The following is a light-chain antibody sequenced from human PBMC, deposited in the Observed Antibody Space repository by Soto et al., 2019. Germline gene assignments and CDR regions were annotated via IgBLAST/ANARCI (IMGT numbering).Light chain of an antibody. Sequence: DIQLTQSPSFLSASVGDRVTMTCRASLGISGYLAWYQQKPGKVPRLLIYSASSLQSGVPTRFSGSGSGTEITLTISSLYPDDFASYYYQQLDRYPFTFGGGTKVEI. J-gene: IGKJ4*01. CDR3: QQLDRYPFT. V-gene: IGKV1-9*01. CDR1: LGISGY. CDR2: SAS.